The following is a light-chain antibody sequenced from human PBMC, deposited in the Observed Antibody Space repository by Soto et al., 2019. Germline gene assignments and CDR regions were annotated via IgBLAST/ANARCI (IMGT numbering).Light chain of an antibody. V-gene: IGKV3-20*01. CDR2: GAS. CDR1: QSVSSSY. J-gene: IGKJ4*01. CDR3: QQDSSWPLT. Sequence: FVFAQFSSTLSLSPGERATLSCRVSQSVSSSYLAWYQQKPGQAPRLLIYGASIRATGVPATFSGSGSGTEFTLSISSLQSEHLGVYYCQQDSSWPLTFGGGTKVDI.